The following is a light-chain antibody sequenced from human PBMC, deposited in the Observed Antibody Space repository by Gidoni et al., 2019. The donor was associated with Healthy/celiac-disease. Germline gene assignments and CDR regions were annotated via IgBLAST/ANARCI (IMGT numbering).Light chain of an antibody. Sequence: EIVLTQSPGPLSLSPGERATLSCRASQSVSSSYLAWYQQKPGQAPRLLIYGASSRATGIPDRFSGSGSGTDFTLTISRLEPEDFAVYYCQQYCSSPRTFXXXTKVEIK. CDR1: QSVSSSY. V-gene: IGKV3-20*01. CDR2: GAS. CDR3: QQYCSSPRT. J-gene: IGKJ1*01.